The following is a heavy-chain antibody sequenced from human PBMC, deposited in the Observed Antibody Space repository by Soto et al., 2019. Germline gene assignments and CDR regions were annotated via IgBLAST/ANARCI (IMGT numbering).Heavy chain of an antibody. CDR2: ISGSGGST. Sequence: EVQLLESGGGLVQPGGSLRLSCAASGFTFSSYAMNWVRQAPGKGLEWVSAISGSGGSTYYADSVKGRFTIPRDNSKNTLYLQMNSLRPEDTAVYYCAKEKTDRNAFDIWGQGTMVTVSS. V-gene: IGHV3-23*01. J-gene: IGHJ3*02. CDR3: AKEKTDRNAFDI. CDR1: GFTFSSYA.